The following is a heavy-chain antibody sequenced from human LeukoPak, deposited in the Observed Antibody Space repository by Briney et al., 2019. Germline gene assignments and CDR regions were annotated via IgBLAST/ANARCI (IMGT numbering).Heavy chain of an antibody. Sequence: PGGSLRLSCAASGFTFSSYEMQWVRQAPGKGLEYVSAISTNGRSTYYANSVKGRFTISRDNSKNTLYLQMGSLRAEDMAVYYCARVGRQLGKNDAFDMWGQGTMVTVSS. CDR3: ARVGRQLGKNDAFDM. D-gene: IGHD6-6*01. CDR1: GFTFSSYE. CDR2: ISTNGRST. V-gene: IGHV3-64*01. J-gene: IGHJ3*02.